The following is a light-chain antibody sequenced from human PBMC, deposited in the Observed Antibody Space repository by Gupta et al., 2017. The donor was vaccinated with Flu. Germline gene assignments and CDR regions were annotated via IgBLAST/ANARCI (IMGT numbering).Light chain of an antibody. J-gene: IGKJ1*01. CDR3: QQEDYTSWT. V-gene: IGKV1-8*01. CDR2: AAS. CDR1: QGISTY. Sequence: AIRMTQSPFSFSASTGDRVTITWRASQGISTYLAWYQQKPGKAPKLLIYAASTGKSGVPSRFSGSGSGTDFTLTISGRQSEDFATYYCQQEDYTSWTFGQGTKVDI.